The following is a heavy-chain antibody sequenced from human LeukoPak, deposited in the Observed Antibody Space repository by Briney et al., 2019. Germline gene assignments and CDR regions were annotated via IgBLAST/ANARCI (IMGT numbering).Heavy chain of an antibody. CDR3: QLPQRVDAFDI. CDR1: GGTFSSYA. D-gene: IGHD2-2*01. V-gene: IGHV1-69*13. Sequence: AASVKVSCKASGGTFSSYAISWVRQAPGQGLEWMGGIIPIFGTANYAQKFQGRVTITADESTSIAYMELSSLRSEDTAVYYCQLPQRVDAFDIWGQGTMVTVSS. CDR2: IIPIFGTA. J-gene: IGHJ3*02.